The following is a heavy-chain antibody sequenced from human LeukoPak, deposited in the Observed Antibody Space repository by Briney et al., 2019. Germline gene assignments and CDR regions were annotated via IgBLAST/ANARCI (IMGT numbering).Heavy chain of an antibody. CDR2: IYSGGST. CDR3: ARLAYYYDSSGYPEPLD. Sequence: GGSLRHSCAASGFTVSSNYMSWVRQAPGKGLEWVSVIYSGGSTYYADSVKGRFTISRDNSKNTLYLQMNSLRAEDTAVYYCARLAYYYDSSGYPEPLDWGQGTLVTVSS. J-gene: IGHJ4*02. V-gene: IGHV3-66*04. CDR1: GFTVSSNY. D-gene: IGHD3-22*01.